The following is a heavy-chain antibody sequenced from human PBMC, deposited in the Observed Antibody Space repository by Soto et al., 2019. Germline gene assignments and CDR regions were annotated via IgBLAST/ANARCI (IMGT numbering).Heavy chain of an antibody. V-gene: IGHV1-69*13. Sequence: GASVKVSCKASGGTFSSYAISWVRQAPGQGLEWMGGIIPIFGTANYAQKFQGRVTITADESTSTAYMELSSLRSEDTAVYYCARDSEYKYSSSWAYFDYWGQGTLVTVSS. CDR3: ARDSEYKYSSSWAYFDY. CDR2: IIPIFGTA. J-gene: IGHJ4*02. D-gene: IGHD6-13*01. CDR1: GGTFSSYA.